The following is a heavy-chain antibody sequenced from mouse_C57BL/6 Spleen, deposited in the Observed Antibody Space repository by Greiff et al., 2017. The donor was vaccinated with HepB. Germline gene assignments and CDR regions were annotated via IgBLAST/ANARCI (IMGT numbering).Heavy chain of an antibody. D-gene: IGHD2-3*01. CDR2: IDPSDSYT. Sequence: VQLQQPGAELVKPGASVKLSCKASGYTFTSYWMQWVKQRPGQGLEWIGEIDPSDSYTNYNQKFKGKATLTVDKSSSTAYMQLSSLTSEDSAVYYCAREDDGYYVFAYWGQGTLVTVSA. V-gene: IGHV1-50*01. CDR1: GYTFTSYW. J-gene: IGHJ3*01. CDR3: AREDDGYYVFAY.